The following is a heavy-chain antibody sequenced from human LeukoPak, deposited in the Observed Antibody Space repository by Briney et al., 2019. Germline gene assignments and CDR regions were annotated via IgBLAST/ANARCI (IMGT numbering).Heavy chain of an antibody. J-gene: IGHJ4*02. CDR2: IYPGDSDT. D-gene: IGHD5-24*01. CDR1: GYRFTSYW. V-gene: IGHV5-51*01. Sequence: GESLKISCKGSGYRFTSYWIAWVRQMPGKGLEWMGIIYPGDSDTRYSPSFQGQVTILADKSISTAYLQWSSLKASDTAMYYCARRVEEIATTYYFDYWGQGTLVTVSS. CDR3: ARRVEEIATTYYFDY.